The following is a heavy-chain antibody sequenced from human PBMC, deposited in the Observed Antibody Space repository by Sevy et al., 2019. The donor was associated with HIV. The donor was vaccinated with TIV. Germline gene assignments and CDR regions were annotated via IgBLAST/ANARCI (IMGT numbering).Heavy chain of an antibody. CDR3: ARALGAAAAHFDY. CDR2: INPNSGGT. J-gene: IGHJ4*02. D-gene: IGHD6-13*01. CDR1: GYTFTGYY. V-gene: IGHV1-2*02. Sequence: ASMKVSCKASGYTFTGYYMHWVRQAPGQGLEWMGWINPNSGGTNYAQKFQGRVTMTRDTSISTAYMELSRLRSDDTAVYYCARALGAAAAHFDYWGQGTLVTVSS.